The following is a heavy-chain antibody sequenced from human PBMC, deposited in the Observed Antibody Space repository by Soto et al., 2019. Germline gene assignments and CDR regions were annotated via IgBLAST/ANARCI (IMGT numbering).Heavy chain of an antibody. CDR3: ARVGMSDCSSTSCYYGWFDP. Sequence: GASVKVSCKASGYTFTSYDINWVRQATGQGLEWMGWMNPNSGNTGYAQKFQGRVTMTRNTSISTAYMELSSLRSEDTAVYYCARVGMSDCSSTSCYYGWFDPWGQGTLVTVSS. V-gene: IGHV1-8*01. CDR2: MNPNSGNT. CDR1: GYTFTSYD. D-gene: IGHD2-2*01. J-gene: IGHJ5*02.